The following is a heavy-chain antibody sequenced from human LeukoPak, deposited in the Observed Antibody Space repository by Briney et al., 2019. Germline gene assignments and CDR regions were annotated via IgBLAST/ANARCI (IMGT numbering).Heavy chain of an antibody. V-gene: IGHV3-7*01. D-gene: IGHD3-10*02. J-gene: IGHJ6*04. Sequence: GGSLRLSCAASGFTFSTFWMTWVRRAPGKGLEWVANIKEDGSEKYYVDSAKGRFTISRDNAKNSLYLQMNSLRAEDTAVYYCAELGITMIGGVWGKGTTVTISS. CDR2: IKEDGSEK. CDR3: AELGITMIGGV. CDR1: GFTFSTFW.